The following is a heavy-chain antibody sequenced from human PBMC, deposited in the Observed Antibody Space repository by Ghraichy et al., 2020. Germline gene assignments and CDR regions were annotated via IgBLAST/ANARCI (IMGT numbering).Heavy chain of an antibody. V-gene: IGHV3-23*01. CDR1: GFTFSSYA. Sequence: LSLTCAASGFTFSSYAMNWVRQAPGKGLEWVSVISGSGDRTYYADSVKGRFTISRDNFKNTLYLQMNSLRGEDTAVYYCAPLRADQALDLDYWGQGTLVTVSS. CDR2: ISGSGDRT. D-gene: IGHD3/OR15-3a*01. J-gene: IGHJ4*02. CDR3: APLRADQALDLDY.